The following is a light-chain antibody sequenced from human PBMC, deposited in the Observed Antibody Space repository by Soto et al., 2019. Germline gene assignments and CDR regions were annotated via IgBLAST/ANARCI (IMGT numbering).Light chain of an antibody. CDR1: NIGIKR. CDR3: QVWDSSINEVV. V-gene: IGLV3-21*02. CDR2: GDT. J-gene: IGLJ2*01. Sequence: SYELTQPPSVSGAPGQTARSTCGGNNIGIKRVYWYQQKAGQAPVMVIYGDTDRPSGIPERFSGSKSGNTATLTISKVEAGDEADYYCQVWDSSINEVVFGGGTKLTVL.